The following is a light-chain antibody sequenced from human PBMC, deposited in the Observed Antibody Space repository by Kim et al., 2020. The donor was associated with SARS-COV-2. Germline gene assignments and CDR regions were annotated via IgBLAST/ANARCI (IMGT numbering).Light chain of an antibody. CDR3: QKYNSAPRT. V-gene: IGKV1-27*01. CDR1: QAISNH. Sequence: DIQMTQSPSSLSASVGDRVTITCRASQAISNHLAWYQLKPGKVPRLLVYGAFTLQSGVPSRFSGGRSGTDFTLTINSLQPEDVATYYCQKYNSAPRTFGQGTKVDIK. J-gene: IGKJ1*01. CDR2: GAF.